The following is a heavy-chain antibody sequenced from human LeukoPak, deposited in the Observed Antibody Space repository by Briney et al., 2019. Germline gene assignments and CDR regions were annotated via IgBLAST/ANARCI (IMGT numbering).Heavy chain of an antibody. Sequence: SETLSLTCTVSGGSISSSSYYWGWIRQPPGKGLEWIGSIYYSGSTYYNPSLKSRVTISVDTPKNQFSLKLSSVTAADTAVYCCARRRYCDYWGQGTLVTVSS. CDR3: ARRRYCDY. J-gene: IGHJ4*02. CDR1: GGSISSSSYY. V-gene: IGHV4-39*01. D-gene: IGHD2-15*01. CDR2: IYYSGST.